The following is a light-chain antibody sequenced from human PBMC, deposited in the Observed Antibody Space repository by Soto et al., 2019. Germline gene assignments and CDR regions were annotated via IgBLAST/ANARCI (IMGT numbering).Light chain of an antibody. CDR1: SSNIGAGYD. Sequence: QSVLTQPPSVSGAPGQRVNISSTGSSSNIGAGYDVHWYQQLPGTAPKLLIYGNNNRPSGVPDRFSGSKSGTSASLAITGLRAEEEADYYCQTYDSSLSGYVFGTGTKLTVL. J-gene: IGLJ1*01. CDR2: GNN. CDR3: QTYDSSLSGYV. V-gene: IGLV1-40*01.